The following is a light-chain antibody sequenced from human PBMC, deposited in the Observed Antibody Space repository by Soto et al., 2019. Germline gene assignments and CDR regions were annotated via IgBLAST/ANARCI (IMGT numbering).Light chain of an antibody. Sequence: QSVLTQPPSASGSPGQSVTISCTGTKNDIGLYDFVSWYQHHPGKAPRLIIYEVVQRPSGVPDRFSGSKSGNMASLTVSGLQAADEADYFCKSYAGSNTDVFGSGTKVTVL. CDR1: KNDIGLYDF. CDR2: EVV. V-gene: IGLV2-8*01. J-gene: IGLJ1*01. CDR3: KSYAGSNTDV.